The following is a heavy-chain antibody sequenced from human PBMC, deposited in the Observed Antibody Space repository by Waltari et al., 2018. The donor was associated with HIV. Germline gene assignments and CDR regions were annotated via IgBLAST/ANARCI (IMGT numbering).Heavy chain of an antibody. J-gene: IGHJ5*02. CDR1: GGSFDEYY. CDR2: INNIGTT. Sequence: QVQLQQWGAGLLKPSETLSLTCAIYGGSFDEYYWAWIRQTPEKGLEWRGAINNIGTTPNNPSLKSPVTVSIDTSKNQFSLNLRSVTAADTAVYYCSRTYKRITLFEIIRELSWFDPWGQGTLVTVSS. CDR3: SRTYKRITLFEIIRELSWFDP. V-gene: IGHV4-34*01. D-gene: IGHD1-7*01.